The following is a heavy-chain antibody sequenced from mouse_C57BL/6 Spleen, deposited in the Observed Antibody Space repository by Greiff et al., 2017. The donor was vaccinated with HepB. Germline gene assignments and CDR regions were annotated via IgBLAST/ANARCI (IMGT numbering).Heavy chain of an antibody. CDR2: IDPETGGT. CDR1: GYTFTDYE. D-gene: IGHD2-4*01. CDR3: TRGYYDYDLDY. V-gene: IGHV1-15*01. Sequence: VQLQQSGAELVRPGASVTLSCKASGYTFTDYEMHWVKQTPVHGLEWIGAIDPETGGTAYNQKFKGKARLTADKSSSTAYMELRSLTSEDSAVYYSTRGYYDYDLDYWGQGTTLTVSS. J-gene: IGHJ2*01.